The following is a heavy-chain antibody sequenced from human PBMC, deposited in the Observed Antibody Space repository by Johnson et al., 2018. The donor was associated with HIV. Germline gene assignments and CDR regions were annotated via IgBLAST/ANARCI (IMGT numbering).Heavy chain of an antibody. CDR3: ARGGYSTILDAFDI. CDR2: MKQDGSEK. V-gene: IGHV3-7*02. Sequence: VQLVESGGGVVQPGRSLRLSCAASGFTFSSYWMSWVRQAPGKGLEWVANMKQDGSEKYYVDSVKGRFTISRDNSKNTLYLQMNSLRAEDTAVYYCARGGYSTILDAFDIWGQGTMVTVSS. J-gene: IGHJ3*02. D-gene: IGHD6-13*01. CDR1: GFTFSSYW.